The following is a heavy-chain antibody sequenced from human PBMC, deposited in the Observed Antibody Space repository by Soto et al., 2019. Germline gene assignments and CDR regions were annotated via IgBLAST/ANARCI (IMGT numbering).Heavy chain of an antibody. D-gene: IGHD5-18*01. Sequence: QVQLVRSGAEVKKPESSVKVSCKAPGGTFSTYAISWVRQAPGQGLEWMGGIIPMFGTANYAQRFQDRVTITADESTNTVYMELGSLRSEDTAVYFCASGIQLWLRRINNGYSGWGQGTLVTVSS. CDR2: IIPMFGTA. V-gene: IGHV1-69*12. J-gene: IGHJ4*02. CDR3: ASGIQLWLRRINNGYSG. CDR1: GGTFSTYA.